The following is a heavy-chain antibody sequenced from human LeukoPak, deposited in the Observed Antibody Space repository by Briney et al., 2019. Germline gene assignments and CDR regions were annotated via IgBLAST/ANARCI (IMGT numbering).Heavy chain of an antibody. D-gene: IGHD3-9*01. Sequence: GASVTVSCKASGYTFTSYGISWMRQPHGQGLELMGWISAYNGNTNYAQKLQSRVTMTTDTSTSTAYMELRSLRSDDTAVYYCARGGVRYFDWLPVDYWGQGTLVTVSS. J-gene: IGHJ4*02. CDR3: ARGGVRYFDWLPVDY. CDR1: GYTFTSYG. CDR2: ISAYNGNT. V-gene: IGHV1-18*01.